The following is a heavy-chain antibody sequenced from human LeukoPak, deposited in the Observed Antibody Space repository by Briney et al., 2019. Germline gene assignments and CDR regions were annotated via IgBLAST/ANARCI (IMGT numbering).Heavy chain of an antibody. CDR2: ISAYNGNT. CDR3: ARDVTYDILTDWGGYYMDV. D-gene: IGHD3-9*01. CDR1: GYTFTSYG. V-gene: IGHV1-18*01. J-gene: IGHJ6*03. Sequence: ASVKVSCKASGYTFTSYGISWVRQAPGQGLEWMGWISAYNGNTNYAQKLQGRVTMTTDTSTSTAYMELRSLRSDDTAVYYCARDVTYDILTDWGGYYMDVWGKGTTVTVSS.